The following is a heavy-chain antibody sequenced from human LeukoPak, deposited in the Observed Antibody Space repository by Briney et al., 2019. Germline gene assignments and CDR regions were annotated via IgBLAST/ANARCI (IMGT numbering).Heavy chain of an antibody. CDR2: INHSGST. Sequence: SETLSLTCAVYGVSFSDYSWTWLRQPPGKGLQWIGEINHSGSTNYNPSLKSRVTISVDTSKNQFSLKLSSVTAADTAVYYCAMGCSYFDYWGQGTLVTVSS. D-gene: IGHD2-15*01. CDR3: AMGCSYFDY. J-gene: IGHJ4*02. CDR1: GVSFSDYS. V-gene: IGHV4-34*01.